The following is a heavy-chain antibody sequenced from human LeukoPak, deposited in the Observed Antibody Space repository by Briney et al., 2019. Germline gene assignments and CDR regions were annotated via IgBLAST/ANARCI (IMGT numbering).Heavy chain of an antibody. Sequence: SETLSLTCTVSGGSISSYYWSWIRQPPGKGLEWIGYIYYSGSTNYSPSLKSRVTISVDTSKNQFSLKLSSVTAADTAVYYCAREINGAFDYWGQGTVVTVSS. D-gene: IGHD3-10*01. CDR3: AREINGAFDY. J-gene: IGHJ4*02. CDR1: GGSISSYY. V-gene: IGHV4-59*01. CDR2: IYYSGST.